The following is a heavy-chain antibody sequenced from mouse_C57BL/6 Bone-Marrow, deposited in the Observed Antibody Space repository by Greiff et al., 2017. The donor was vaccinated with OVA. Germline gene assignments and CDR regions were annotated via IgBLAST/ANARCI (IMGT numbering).Heavy chain of an antibody. CDR3: ARPRRYAMDY. CDR2: IDPSDSYT. D-gene: IGHD2-10*02. J-gene: IGHJ4*01. Sequence: QVQLQQSGAELVKPGASVKLSCKASGYTFTSYWMQWVKQRPGQGLEWIGEIDPSDSYTNYNQKFKGKATLTVDTSSSTAYMQLSSLTSEDSAVYYCARPRRYAMDYWGQGTSVTVSS. CDR1: GYTFTSYW. V-gene: IGHV1-50*01.